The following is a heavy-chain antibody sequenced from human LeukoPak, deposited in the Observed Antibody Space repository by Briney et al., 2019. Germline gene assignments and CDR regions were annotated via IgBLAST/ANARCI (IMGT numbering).Heavy chain of an antibody. CDR3: ATGNPYDILTGYRNWFDP. CDR2: IYYSGST. V-gene: IGHV4-39*01. J-gene: IGHJ5*02. D-gene: IGHD3-9*01. Sequence: PSETLSLTCTVSGGSISSSSYYWGWIRQPPGKGLEWIGSIYYSGSTYYNPSLKSRVTISVDTSKNQFSLKLSSVTAADTAVYYCATGNPYDILTGYRNWFDPWGQGTLVTVSS. CDR1: GGSISSSSYY.